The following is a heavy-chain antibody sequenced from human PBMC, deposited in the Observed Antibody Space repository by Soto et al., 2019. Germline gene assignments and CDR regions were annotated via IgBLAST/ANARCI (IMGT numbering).Heavy chain of an antibody. J-gene: IGHJ5*02. V-gene: IGHV4-61*01. CDR2: ISYSGST. CDR3: AKGGSHWLAP. Sequence: QMQLQESGPGLVKPSETLSLTCTVSGVSVTRETSYWIWIRQPPGKGLEWIGYISYSGSTKNNASRQSRVYRSADTSRHQFSLKLYAVTAADTALYFCAKGGSHWLAPWGQGALVTVSS. CDR1: GVSVTRETSY. D-gene: IGHD3-10*01.